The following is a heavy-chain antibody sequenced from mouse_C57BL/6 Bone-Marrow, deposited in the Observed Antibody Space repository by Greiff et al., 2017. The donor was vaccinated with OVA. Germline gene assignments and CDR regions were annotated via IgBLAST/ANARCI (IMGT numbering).Heavy chain of an antibody. CDR1: GYTFTSYG. CDR2: IYPRSGNT. J-gene: IGHJ2*01. V-gene: IGHV1-81*01. D-gene: IGHD1-1*01. Sequence: VQLQQSGAELARPGASVKLSCKASGYTFTSYGISWVKQRTGQGLEWIGEIYPRSGNTYYNEKFKGKATLTADKSSSTAYMELRSLTSEDSAVYFCAREITTGVATGFDDWGQGTTLTVSS. CDR3: AREITTGVATGFDD.